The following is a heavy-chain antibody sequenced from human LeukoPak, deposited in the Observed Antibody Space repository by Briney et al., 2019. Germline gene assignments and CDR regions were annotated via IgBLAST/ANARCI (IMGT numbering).Heavy chain of an antibody. J-gene: IGHJ6*02. CDR1: GFTFSSYA. D-gene: IGHD5-12*01. CDR2: ISGNGGST. Sequence: PGGSLRLSCAASGFTFSSYAMSWVRQAPGKGLEWVSSISGNGGSTKYADSVKGRFTISRDNSKNTLYLQMNSLRAEDTALYYCAKGLTVAMWGQGMDVWGQGTTVTVSS. CDR3: AKGLTVAMWGQGMDV. V-gene: IGHV3-23*01.